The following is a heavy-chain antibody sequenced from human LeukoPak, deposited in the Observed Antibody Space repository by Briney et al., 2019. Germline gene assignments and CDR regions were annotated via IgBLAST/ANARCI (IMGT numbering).Heavy chain of an antibody. CDR2: ISDSGDST. CDR3: AKGGHIAAAGNLWYYMDV. CDR1: GFTFSSYA. Sequence: GGSLRLSCAASGFTFSSYAMSWVRQAPGKGLEWVSGISDSGDSTYYADSVKGRFTISRDNSKNTLYLQMNSLRAEDTALYYCAKGGHIAAAGNLWYYMDVWGKGTTVTVSS. D-gene: IGHD6-13*01. J-gene: IGHJ6*03. V-gene: IGHV3-23*01.